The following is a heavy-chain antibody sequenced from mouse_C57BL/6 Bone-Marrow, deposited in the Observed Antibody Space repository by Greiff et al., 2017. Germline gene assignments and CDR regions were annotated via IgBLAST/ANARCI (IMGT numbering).Heavy chain of an antibody. Sequence: EVKLMESEGGLVQPGSSMKLSCTASGFTFSDYYMAWVRQVPEKGLEWVANINYDGSSTYYLDSLKSRFIISRDNAKNILYLQMSSLKSEDTATYYCARGLLYAYYYAMDYGGQGTSVTVSS. CDR1: GFTFSDYY. CDR3: ARGLLYAYYYAMDY. V-gene: IGHV5-16*01. J-gene: IGHJ4*01. D-gene: IGHD2-12*01. CDR2: INYDGSST.